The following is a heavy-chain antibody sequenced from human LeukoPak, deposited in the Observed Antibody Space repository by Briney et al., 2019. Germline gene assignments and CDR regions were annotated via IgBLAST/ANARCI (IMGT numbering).Heavy chain of an antibody. Sequence: SVKVSCKASGGTFSSYAISWVRQAPGQGLEWMGVIIPIFGTANYAQKFQGRVTITADESTSTAYMELSSLRSEDTAVYYCARSDPRWSNYYYYGMDVWGQGTTVTVSS. CDR3: ARSDPRWSNYYYYGMDV. V-gene: IGHV1-69*13. D-gene: IGHD2-8*01. J-gene: IGHJ6*02. CDR1: GGTFSSYA. CDR2: IIPIFGTA.